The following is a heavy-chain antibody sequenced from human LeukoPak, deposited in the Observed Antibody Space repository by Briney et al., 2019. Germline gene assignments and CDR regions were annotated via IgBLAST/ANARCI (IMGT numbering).Heavy chain of an antibody. CDR3: ARTLVVVMYYGMDV. J-gene: IGHJ6*02. V-gene: IGHV3-7*01. CDR2: IKQDGSEK. Sequence: GGSLRLSCAASGFTFSSYWMSWVRQAPGKGLEWVANIKQDGSEKYYVDSVKGRFTISRDNAKNSLYLRMNSLRAEDTAVYYCARTLVVVMYYGMDVWGQGTTVTVSS. CDR1: GFTFSSYW. D-gene: IGHD3-22*01.